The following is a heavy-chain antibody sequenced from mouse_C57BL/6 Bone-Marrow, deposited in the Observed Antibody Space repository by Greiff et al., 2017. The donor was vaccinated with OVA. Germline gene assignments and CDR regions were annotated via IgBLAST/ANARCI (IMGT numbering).Heavy chain of an antibody. CDR1: GFSFNTYA. V-gene: IGHV10-1*01. J-gene: IGHJ3*01. Sequence: EVKLVESGGGLVQPKGSLKLSCAASGFSFNTYAMNWVRQAPGKGLEWVARIRSKSNNYATYYADSVKDRFTISRDDSESMLYLQMNNLKTEDTAMHYCVRHDGSSPPYWGQGTLVTVSA. D-gene: IGHD1-1*01. CDR3: VRHDGSSPPY. CDR2: IRSKSNNYAT.